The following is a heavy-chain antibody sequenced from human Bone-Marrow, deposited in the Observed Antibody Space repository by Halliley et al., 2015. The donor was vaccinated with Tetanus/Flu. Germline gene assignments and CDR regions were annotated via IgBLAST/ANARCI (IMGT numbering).Heavy chain of an antibody. Sequence: SLRLSCSASGFTFNNFGMHWVRQAPGKGLEWLAVISYDGSKKFYADSLRGRFTISRDSSKNTLYLQMSSLGAEDTAVYYCAKASQILRFGEGKNYFDHWGQGTLVSVSS. J-gene: IGHJ4*02. CDR1: GFTFNNFG. CDR3: AKASQILRFGEGKNYFDH. D-gene: IGHD3-10*01. CDR2: ISYDGSKK. V-gene: IGHV3-30*18.